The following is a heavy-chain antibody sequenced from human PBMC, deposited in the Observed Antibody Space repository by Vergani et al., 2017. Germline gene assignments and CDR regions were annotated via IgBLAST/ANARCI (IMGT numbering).Heavy chain of an antibody. CDR2: IRSKAYGGTT. CDR3: AKGRNLKYQLPSWVFDY. D-gene: IGHD2-2*01. J-gene: IGHJ4*02. Sequence: EVQLVESGGGLVQPGRSLRLSCTASGFTFGDYAMSWVRQAPGKGLEWVGFIRSKAYGGTTEYAASVKGRFTISRDNSKNTLYLQMNSLRAEDTAVYYCAKGRNLKYQLPSWVFDYWGQGTLVTVSS. CDR1: GFTFGDYA. V-gene: IGHV3-49*04.